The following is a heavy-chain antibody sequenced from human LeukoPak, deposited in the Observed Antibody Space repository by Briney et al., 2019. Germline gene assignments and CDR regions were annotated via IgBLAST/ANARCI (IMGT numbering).Heavy chain of an antibody. CDR3: TSGPTMLGVAGTWPLDY. Sequence: GGSLRLSCAASGFTFSGFSMHWVRQAPGKGLEWVSSISSGSTYIYSADSLKGRFTISRDNAKKSLYLQMNSLRDEDSAVYRRTSGPTMLGVAGTWPLDYWGQGTLVTVSS. D-gene: IGHD6-19*01. CDR1: GFTFSGFS. V-gene: IGHV3-21*01. J-gene: IGHJ4*02. CDR2: ISSGSTYI.